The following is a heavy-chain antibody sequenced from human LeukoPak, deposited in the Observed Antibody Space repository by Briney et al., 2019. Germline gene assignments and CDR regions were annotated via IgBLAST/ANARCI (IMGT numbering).Heavy chain of an antibody. V-gene: IGHV4-59*08. CDR3: ARYVVVTAKYYFDY. CDR2: IYYNGST. CDR1: GGSISNYY. Sequence: SETLSLTCTVSGGSISNYYWNWIRQPPGKGLEWIGYIYYNGSTNYNPSLKSRLTISVDTSKNQFSLKLSSVTAADTAVYYCARYVVVTAKYYFDYWGQGTLVTVSS. D-gene: IGHD2-21*02. J-gene: IGHJ4*02.